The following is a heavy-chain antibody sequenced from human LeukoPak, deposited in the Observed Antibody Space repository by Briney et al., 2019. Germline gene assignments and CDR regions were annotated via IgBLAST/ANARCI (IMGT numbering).Heavy chain of an antibody. Sequence: SETLSLTCTVSGGSISSSSYYWGWIRQPPGKGLEWIGSIYYSGSTYYNPSLKSRVTISVDTSKNQFSLELSSVTAADTAVYYCARDRFGSFDYWGQGTLVTVSS. CDR3: ARDRFGSFDY. CDR1: GGSISSSSYY. CDR2: IYYSGST. V-gene: IGHV4-39*07. D-gene: IGHD1-26*01. J-gene: IGHJ4*02.